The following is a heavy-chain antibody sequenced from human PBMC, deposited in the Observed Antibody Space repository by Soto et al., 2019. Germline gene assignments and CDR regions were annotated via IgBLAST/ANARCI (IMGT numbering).Heavy chain of an antibody. CDR2: ISYDGSNK. CDR1: GFTFSNYG. Sequence: QVQLVESGGGVVQPGRSLRLSCAASGFTFSNYGMHWVRQAPGKGLEWVAVISYDGSNKYYADSVKGRFTISRDNSTNTLSVQMNSLRAEDTAVYYCVSSYGSIHFDYWGQGTLVTVSS. D-gene: IGHD5-18*01. J-gene: IGHJ4*02. CDR3: VSSYGSIHFDY. V-gene: IGHV3-30*03.